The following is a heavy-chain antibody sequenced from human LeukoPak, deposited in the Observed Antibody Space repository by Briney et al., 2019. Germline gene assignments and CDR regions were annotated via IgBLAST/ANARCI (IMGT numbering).Heavy chain of an antibody. CDR3: ARDQEGVWGSYRYAFDY. V-gene: IGHV4-39*07. CDR1: GGSISSSSYY. D-gene: IGHD3-16*02. Sequence: SETLSLTCTVSGGSISSSSYYWGWIRQPPGKGLEWIGSIYYSGSTYYNPSLKSRVTISVDTSKNQFSLKLGSVTAADTAVYYCARDQEGVWGSYRYAFDYWGQGTLVTVSS. J-gene: IGHJ4*02. CDR2: IYYSGST.